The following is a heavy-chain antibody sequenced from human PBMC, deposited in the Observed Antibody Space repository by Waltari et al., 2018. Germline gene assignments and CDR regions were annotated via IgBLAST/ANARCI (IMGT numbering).Heavy chain of an antibody. CDR2: IYHSGGT. J-gene: IGHJ6*03. Sequence: QVQLQESGPGLVKPSETLSLTCAVSGYSISSGYYWGWIRQPPGKGLEWIGSIYHSGGTDYNPALKRRVPISVDTSKNHFSLKRSSVTAADTAVYYCARAHGSGSSSYYYMDVWGKGTTVTVSS. D-gene: IGHD3-10*01. V-gene: IGHV4-38-2*01. CDR1: GYSISSGYY. CDR3: ARAHGSGSSSYYYMDV.